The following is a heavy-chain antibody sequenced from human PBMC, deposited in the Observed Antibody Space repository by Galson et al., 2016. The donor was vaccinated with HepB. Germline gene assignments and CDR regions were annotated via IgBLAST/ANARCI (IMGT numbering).Heavy chain of an antibody. D-gene: IGHD1-26*01. V-gene: IGHV3-23*01. CDR1: GFSFSSYA. CDR3: AKPSPQWELPNWCFDL. J-gene: IGHJ2*01. CDR2: ISGNGDIT. Sequence: SLRLSCAASGFSFSSYAMTWVRQAPGKGLEWVSVISGNGDITHYADSVQGRFTVSRDNSKNTLYLQVNSLRAEDTALYYCAKPSPQWELPNWCFDLWGRGTLVTVSS.